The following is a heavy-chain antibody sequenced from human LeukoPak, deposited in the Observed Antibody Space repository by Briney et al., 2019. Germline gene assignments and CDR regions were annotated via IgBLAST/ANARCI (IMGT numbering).Heavy chain of an antibody. D-gene: IGHD6-13*01. Sequence: AGESLKISCKGSGYSFTDYWIGWVRQMPGKGLEWMGIIYPIDSDTRYSPSFQGQVTISADQSLNIAYLQWSSLRASDTAMYFCARSGFSSSSGSFDFWGQGTMVTVSS. CDR1: GYSFTDYW. V-gene: IGHV5-51*01. CDR3: ARSGFSSSSGSFDF. J-gene: IGHJ3*01. CDR2: IYPIDSDT.